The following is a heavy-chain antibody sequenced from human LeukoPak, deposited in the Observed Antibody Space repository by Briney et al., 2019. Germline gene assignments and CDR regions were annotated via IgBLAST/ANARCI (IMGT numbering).Heavy chain of an antibody. CDR1: GFTFTTYG. J-gene: IGHJ4*02. D-gene: IGHD3-22*01. V-gene: IGHV3-33*01. CDR3: AREERYYDSSGFPLYFDY. Sequence: PGGSLRLSCAASGFTFTTYGMHWVRQAPGKGLEWVAFIWDDGSQKYYVDSVKGRFTISRDNSENTLYLEMNTLRAEDSAVYYCAREERYYDSSGFPLYFDYWGQGTLVTVSS. CDR2: IWDDGSQK.